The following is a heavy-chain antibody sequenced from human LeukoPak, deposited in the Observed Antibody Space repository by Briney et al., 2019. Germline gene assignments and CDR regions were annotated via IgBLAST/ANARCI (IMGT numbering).Heavy chain of an antibody. CDR2: IYYSGST. CDR1: GGSISNYY. CDR3: ARLSGTEDDYDGG. D-gene: IGHD3-16*01. Sequence: SETLSLTCSFSGGSISNYYWSWVRQPPGKGLEWSGSIYYSGSTYYNPSLKSRVTISVDTSKNQFSLKLSSVTAADTAVYYCARLSGTEDDYDGGWGQGTLVTVSS. J-gene: IGHJ4*02. V-gene: IGHV4-59*05.